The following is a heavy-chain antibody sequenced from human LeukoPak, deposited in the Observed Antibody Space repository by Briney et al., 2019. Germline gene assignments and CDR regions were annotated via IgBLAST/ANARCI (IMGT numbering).Heavy chain of an antibody. CDR2: IYYSGST. CDR3: ARQGGYSSSPDF. CDR1: GGSINNYY. J-gene: IGHJ4*02. V-gene: IGHV4-59*08. D-gene: IGHD5-18*01. Sequence: SETLSLTRTVSGGSINNYYWNWIRQPPGKGLEWIGYIYYSGSTNYNPSLKSRVTISVDTSKNQFSLKLNSVTAADTAVYFCARQGGYSSSPDFWGQGTLVTVSS.